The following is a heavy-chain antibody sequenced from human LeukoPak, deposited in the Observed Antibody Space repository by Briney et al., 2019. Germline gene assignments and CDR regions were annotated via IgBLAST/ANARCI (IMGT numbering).Heavy chain of an antibody. Sequence: GASVTVSCKASGYTFTGYYMHWVRQAPGQGLEWMGWISAYNGNTNYAQKLQGRVTMTTDTSTSTAYMELRSLRSDDTAVYYCARAGTFEWEPTEDWGQGTLVTVSS. CDR3: ARAGTFEWEPTED. V-gene: IGHV1-18*04. D-gene: IGHD1-26*01. CDR1: GYTFTGYY. CDR2: ISAYNGNT. J-gene: IGHJ4*02.